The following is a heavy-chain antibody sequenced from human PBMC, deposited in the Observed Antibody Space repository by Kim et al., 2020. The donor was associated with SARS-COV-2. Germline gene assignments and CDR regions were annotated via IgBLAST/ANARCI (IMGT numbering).Heavy chain of an antibody. CDR3: ARDGGQQLVFDY. D-gene: IGHD6-13*01. CDR2: ISDDGSNK. CDR1: GFTFSSYA. V-gene: IGHV3-30*04. Sequence: GGSLRLSCAASGFTFSSYAMHWVRQAPGKGLEWVAVISDDGSNKYYADSVKGRFTISRDNSKNTLYLQMNSLRAEDTAVYYCARDGGQQLVFDYWGQGTLVTVSS. J-gene: IGHJ4*02.